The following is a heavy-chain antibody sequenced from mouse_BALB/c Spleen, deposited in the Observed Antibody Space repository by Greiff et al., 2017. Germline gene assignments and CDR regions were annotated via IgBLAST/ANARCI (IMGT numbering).Heavy chain of an antibody. Sequence: EVQLQQSGPELVKPGASVKIPCKASGYTFTDYNMDWVKQSHGKSLEWIGDINPNNGGTIYNQKFKGKATLTVDKSSSTAYMELRSLTSEDTAVYYCARCDDDGYPFDYWGQGTTLTVSS. V-gene: IGHV1-18*01. CDR1: GYTFTDYN. D-gene: IGHD2-3*01. CDR3: ARCDDDGYPFDY. J-gene: IGHJ2*01. CDR2: INPNNGGT.